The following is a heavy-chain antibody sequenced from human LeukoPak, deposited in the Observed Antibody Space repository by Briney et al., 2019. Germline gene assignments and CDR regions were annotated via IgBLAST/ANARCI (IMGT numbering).Heavy chain of an antibody. D-gene: IGHD3-22*01. J-gene: IGHJ4*02. Sequence: PGGSLRLSCAASGFTFSTYAVNWVRQAPGKGLERVSSISGSGDSTYYADSVKGRFTIARDNSKDTLDLQMRSVRVDDTAVYYCARDRGRYYDSRGFYWGYYFDSWGQGILVTVST. V-gene: IGHV3-23*01. CDR2: ISGSGDST. CDR1: GFTFSTYA. CDR3: ARDRGRYYDSRGFYWGYYFDS.